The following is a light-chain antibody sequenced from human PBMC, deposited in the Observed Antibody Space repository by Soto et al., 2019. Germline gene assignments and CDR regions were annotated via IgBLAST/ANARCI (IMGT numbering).Light chain of an antibody. CDR3: QQRSNWPPSLT. Sequence: EIVLTQSPATLSLSPGERATLSCRASQSIGSYLAWYQQKPGQAPRLLVYGASTRATGIPARFSGSGSGTEFTLTISSLQSEDFAVYSCQQRSNWPPSLTFGGGTKVDIK. CDR1: QSIGSY. J-gene: IGKJ4*01. CDR2: GAS. V-gene: IGKV3-11*01.